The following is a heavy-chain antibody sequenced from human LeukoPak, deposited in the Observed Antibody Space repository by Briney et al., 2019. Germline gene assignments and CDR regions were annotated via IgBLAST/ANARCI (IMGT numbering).Heavy chain of an antibody. V-gene: IGHV1-69*13. CDR2: IIPIFGTA. CDR3: ARAPGDFWSGYFGYYFDY. J-gene: IGHJ4*02. D-gene: IGHD3-3*01. CDR1: GGTFSSYA. Sequence: SVKVSCKASGGTFSSYAISWVRQAPGQGLEWMGGIIPIFGTANYAQKFQGRVTITADESTSTAYMELSSLRSEDTAVYYCARAPGDFWSGYFGYYFDYWGQGTLVTVSS.